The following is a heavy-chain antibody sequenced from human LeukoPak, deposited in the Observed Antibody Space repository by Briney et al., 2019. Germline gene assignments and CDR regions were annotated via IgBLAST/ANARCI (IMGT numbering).Heavy chain of an antibody. D-gene: IGHD6-19*01. Sequence: GGSLHLSCAASGFTFSSYAMHWVRPAPGKGLEWVAVISYDGSNKYYADSVKGRFTISRDNSKNTLYLQMNSLRAEDTAVYYCARDPVAVAGTAPSYFDYWGQGTLVTGSS. V-gene: IGHV3-30*04. CDR2: ISYDGSNK. J-gene: IGHJ4*02. CDR1: GFTFSSYA. CDR3: ARDPVAVAGTAPSYFDY.